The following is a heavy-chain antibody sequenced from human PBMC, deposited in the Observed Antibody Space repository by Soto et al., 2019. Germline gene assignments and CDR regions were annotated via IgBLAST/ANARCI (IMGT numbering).Heavy chain of an antibody. D-gene: IGHD3-16*01. J-gene: IGHJ6*01. V-gene: IGHV3-23*01. CDR3: AKGITDTGGSYHYSMDV. Sequence: WGCLRVGWVSSVFTFSSYAMGWVRQAPGKGLDRASVISGSGGITYSADSGKGRFTISRDNAKNILYLQMNSLRAEDTAVYDCAKGITDTGGSYHYSMDVWGQGTAVTVSS. CDR2: ISGSGGIT. CDR1: VFTFSSYA.